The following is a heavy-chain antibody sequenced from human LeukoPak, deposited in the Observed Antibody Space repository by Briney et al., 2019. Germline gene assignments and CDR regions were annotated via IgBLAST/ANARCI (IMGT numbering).Heavy chain of an antibody. V-gene: IGHV3-30*04. J-gene: IGHJ5*02. Sequence: GGPLRLSCAASGFTFSSYAMHWVRQAPGKGLEWVAVISYDGSNKYYADSVKGRFTISRDNAKNTLYLQMNSLRAEDTAVYYCARVVRYYYGSGSSNWFDPWGQGTLVTVSS. CDR3: ARVVRYYYGSGSSNWFDP. CDR2: ISYDGSNK. D-gene: IGHD3-10*01. CDR1: GFTFSSYA.